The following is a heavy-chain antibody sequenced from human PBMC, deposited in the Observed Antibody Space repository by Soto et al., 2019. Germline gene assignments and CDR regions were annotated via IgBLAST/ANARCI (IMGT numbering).Heavy chain of an antibody. V-gene: IGHV1-46*01. J-gene: IGHJ4*02. CDR2: INPSGGST. Sequence: GASVKVSCKASGYTFTSYYMHWVRQAPGQGLEWMGIINPSGGSTSYAQKFQGRVTTTRDTSTSTVYMELSSLRSEDTAVYYCARKWAYCGGDCYLDYWGQGTLVTVSS. CDR3: ARKWAYCGGDCYLDY. CDR1: GYTFTSYY. D-gene: IGHD2-21*02.